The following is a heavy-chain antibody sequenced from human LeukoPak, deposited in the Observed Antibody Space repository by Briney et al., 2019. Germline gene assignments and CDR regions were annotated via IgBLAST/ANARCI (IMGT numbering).Heavy chain of an antibody. J-gene: IGHJ5*02. Sequence: ASVKVSCKASGGTFSSYAISWVRQAPGQGLEWMGRIIPILGIANYAQKFQGRVTITADKSTSTAYMELSSLRSEDTAVYYCASCIAAAGTSKYNWFDPWGQGTLVTVSS. CDR2: IIPILGIA. CDR1: GGTFSSYA. CDR3: ASCIAAAGTSKYNWFDP. D-gene: IGHD6-13*01. V-gene: IGHV1-69*04.